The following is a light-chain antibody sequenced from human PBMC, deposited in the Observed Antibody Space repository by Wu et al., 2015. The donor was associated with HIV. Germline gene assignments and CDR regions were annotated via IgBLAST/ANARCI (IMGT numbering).Light chain of an antibody. CDR2: GAS. V-gene: IGKV3-11*01. CDR1: QSVSSSY. J-gene: IGKJ2*01. CDR3: QQRSNWPYT. Sequence: GERATLSCRASQSVSSSYVAWYQQKSGQAPRLVVYGASNRATGIPARFSGSGSETDFTLTISSLEPEDFAVYYCQQRSNWPYTFGQGTKVEIK.